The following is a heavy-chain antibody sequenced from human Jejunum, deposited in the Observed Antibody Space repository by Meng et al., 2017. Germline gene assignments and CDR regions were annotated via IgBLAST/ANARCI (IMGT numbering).Heavy chain of an antibody. Sequence: GESLKISCAASGFTFDDHGMSWVRQAPGKGLEWVAAINWNGGSIGYAGSVKGRFIISRDNAKNSLYLQMNTLRSEDTALYYCVGDRRYSSSWFGGGDNWGQGTLVTVSS. D-gene: IGHD6-13*01. V-gene: IGHV3-20*04. CDR3: VGDRRYSSSWFGGGDN. J-gene: IGHJ4*02. CDR2: INWNGGSI. CDR1: GFTFDDHG.